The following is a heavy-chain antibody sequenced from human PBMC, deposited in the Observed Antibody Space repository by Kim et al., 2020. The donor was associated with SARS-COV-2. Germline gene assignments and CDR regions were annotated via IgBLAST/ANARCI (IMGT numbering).Heavy chain of an antibody. V-gene: IGHV3-49*03. CDR3: IMDLFGSDFYCFCFD. CDR1: GFTFDAYA. Sequence: GGSLRLSCAASGFTFDAYAMSWFRQAPGKGLEWVSFIRSDAFGESYAYSASVRFTFTISRSDSKFFSHLKMLSLKTEALSFYSCIMDLFGSDFYCFCFD. J-gene: IGHJ4*01. CDR2: IRSDAFGESY. D-gene: IGHD3-9*01.